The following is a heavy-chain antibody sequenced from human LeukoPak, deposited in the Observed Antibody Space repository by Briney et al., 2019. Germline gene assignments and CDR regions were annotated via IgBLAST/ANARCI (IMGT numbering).Heavy chain of an antibody. CDR3: AKSRGGDTLRAFDI. J-gene: IGHJ3*02. V-gene: IGHV5-51*01. CDR1: GYKLTNNW. CDR2: IYPGYSDA. Sequence: GESLKISCKISGYKLTNNWIGWVRQVPGKGLEWMGLIYPGYSDAKYSPSFQGQVTISADKSISTAYLQWSSLKASDTAMYYCAKSRGGDTLRAFDIWGQGTMVSVSS. D-gene: IGHD2-21*02.